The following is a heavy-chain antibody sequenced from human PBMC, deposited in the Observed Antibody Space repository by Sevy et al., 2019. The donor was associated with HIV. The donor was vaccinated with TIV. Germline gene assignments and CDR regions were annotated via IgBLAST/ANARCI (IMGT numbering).Heavy chain of an antibody. Sequence: SETLSLTCAVSGYSISSGYYWGWIRQPPGKGLEWIGSIYHSGSTYYNPSLKSRVTISVDTSKNRLSLKLSSVTAADTAVYYWASQQAGDYYWGQGTLVTVSS. V-gene: IGHV4-38-2*01. J-gene: IGHJ4*02. D-gene: IGHD2-21*01. CDR1: GYSISSGYY. CDR2: IYHSGST. CDR3: ASQQAGDYY.